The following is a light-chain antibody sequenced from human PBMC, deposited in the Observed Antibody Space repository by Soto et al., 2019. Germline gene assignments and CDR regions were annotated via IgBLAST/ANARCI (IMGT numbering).Light chain of an antibody. CDR3: CSYAGSYTLWV. J-gene: IGLJ3*02. V-gene: IGLV2-11*01. CDR2: DVT. Sequence: QSVLTQPRSVSGSPGQSVTISCTGTSSDVGGYNFVSWYQQHPGKAPKLIIYDVTKRPSGVPDRFSGSKSGNTASLTISGLQAEDEADYYCCSYAGSYTLWVFGGGTKLTV. CDR1: SSDVGGYNF.